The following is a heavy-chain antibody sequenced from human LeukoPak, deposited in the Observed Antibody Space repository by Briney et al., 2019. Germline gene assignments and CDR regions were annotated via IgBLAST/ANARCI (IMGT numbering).Heavy chain of an antibody. D-gene: IGHD1-26*01. Sequence: GGSLRLSCAASGFTFRDYSMNWVRQAPGKGLEWVSSISSSSRFLYYAGSVKGRFTISRDNAKKSLYLQMNSPRAEDMAVYYCVKDLMGAGATTAYLHHWGQGTLVTVSS. J-gene: IGHJ1*01. V-gene: IGHV3-21*01. CDR1: GFTFRDYS. CDR2: ISSSSRFL. CDR3: VKDLMGAGATTAYLHH.